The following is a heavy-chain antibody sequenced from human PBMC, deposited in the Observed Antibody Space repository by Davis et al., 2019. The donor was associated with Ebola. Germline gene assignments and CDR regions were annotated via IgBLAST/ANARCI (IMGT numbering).Heavy chain of an antibody. Sequence: GGSLRLSCAASGFSFSSYWMSWVRQAPGKGLEWVGNIKGDGSEAYYVDSVKGRFTISRDNANNSLYLQLRSLRVDDTAVYYCARGHRAYGVVTWFEHWGQGAPVTVSS. V-gene: IGHV3-7*04. CDR2: IKGDGSEA. D-gene: IGHD3-3*01. CDR1: GFSFSSYW. J-gene: IGHJ5*02. CDR3: ARGHRAYGVVTWFEH.